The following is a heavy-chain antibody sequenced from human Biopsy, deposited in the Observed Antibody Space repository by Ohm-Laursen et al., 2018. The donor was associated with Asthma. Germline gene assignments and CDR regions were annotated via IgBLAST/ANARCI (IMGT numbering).Heavy chain of an antibody. Sequence: ASVKVSCKISGYTFNSAGITWVRQAPGQGLEWMGWISVYNGNTKVAQKLQDRVTMITDTSTSTAYMELRSLRSDDTAVYFCARNLPGYTYGPFEDWGQGTLVTVSS. CDR3: ARNLPGYTYGPFED. J-gene: IGHJ4*02. CDR1: GYTFNSAG. CDR2: ISVYNGNT. D-gene: IGHD5-18*01. V-gene: IGHV1-18*01.